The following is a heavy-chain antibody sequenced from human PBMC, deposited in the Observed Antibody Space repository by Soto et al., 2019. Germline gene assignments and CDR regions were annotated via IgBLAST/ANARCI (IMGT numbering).Heavy chain of an antibody. D-gene: IGHD2-15*01. Sequence: EVQLVESGGGLVQPGGSLRLSCAASGFTFSSYWMHWVRQAPGKGLVWVSRINSDGSSTSYADSVKGRFTISRDNAKNTLYLQMNSLRAEDTAVYYCVRTSVVVAAATREDYWGQGTLVIVSS. CDR2: INSDGSST. CDR1: GFTFSSYW. V-gene: IGHV3-74*01. J-gene: IGHJ4*02. CDR3: VRTSVVVAAATREDY.